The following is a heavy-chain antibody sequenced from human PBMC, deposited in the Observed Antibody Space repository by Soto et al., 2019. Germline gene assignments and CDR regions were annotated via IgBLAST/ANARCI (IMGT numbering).Heavy chain of an antibody. J-gene: IGHJ5*02. CDR3: AKDSDRGRPAWFDP. D-gene: IGHD1-26*01. V-gene: IGHV3-30*18. CDR2: ISYDGSYK. Sequence: GGSLRLSCVASGFTFSNYGMHWVRQAPGKGLEWVAVISYDGSYKYYPDSVRGRFTISRDNSKNTLYLQMNSLRAEDTAVYCCAKDSDRGRPAWFDPWGQGTPVTVYS. CDR1: GFTFSNYG.